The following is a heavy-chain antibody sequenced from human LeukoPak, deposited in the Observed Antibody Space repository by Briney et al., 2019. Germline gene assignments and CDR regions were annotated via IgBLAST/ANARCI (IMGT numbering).Heavy chain of an antibody. V-gene: IGHV3-53*01. CDR1: GFTVSSNY. D-gene: IGHD3-22*01. CDR3: ARGGRGSAAVVAPRSFDI. Sequence: GGSLRLSCAASGFTVSSNYMSWVRQAPGKGLEWVSVTYTGGNSYYADSAKGRFIISRDISKNTLYLQMNSLRAEDSALYYCARGGRGSAAVVAPRSFDIWGQGTMVTVSS. CDR2: TYTGGNS. J-gene: IGHJ3*02.